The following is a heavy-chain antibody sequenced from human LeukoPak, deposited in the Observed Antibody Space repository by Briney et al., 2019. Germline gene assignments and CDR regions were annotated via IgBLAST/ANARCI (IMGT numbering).Heavy chain of an antibody. CDR2: ISSNGGTT. J-gene: IGHJ4*02. D-gene: IGHD3-22*01. V-gene: IGHV3-64*01. CDR1: GFTFGNYG. Sequence: GGSLRLPCAASGFTFGNYGLHWVRQAPGKGLEYVSAISSNGGTTYYANSVKGRFTISRDNSKNTLYLQMGSLRAEDVAVYYCATGYDSIGYYQYWGEGSLVTVSS. CDR3: ATGYDSIGYYQY.